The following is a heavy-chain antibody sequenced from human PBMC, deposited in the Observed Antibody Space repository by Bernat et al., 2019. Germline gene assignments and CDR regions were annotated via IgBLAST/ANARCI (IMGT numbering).Heavy chain of an antibody. CDR1: GGTFSSYT. D-gene: IGHD3-22*01. CDR3: AKNDYYDSSGHLGSVDY. Sequence: QVQLVQSGAEVKKPGSSVKVSCKASGGTFSSYTISWVRQAPGQGLEWMGRIIPILGIANYAQKFQGRVTITADKSTSTAYMELSSLRSEDTAVYYCAKNDYYDSSGHLGSVDYWGQGTLVTVSS. J-gene: IGHJ4*02. CDR2: IIPILGIA. V-gene: IGHV1-69*02.